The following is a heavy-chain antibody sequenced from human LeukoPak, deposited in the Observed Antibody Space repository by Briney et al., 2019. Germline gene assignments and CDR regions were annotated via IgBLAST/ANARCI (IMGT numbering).Heavy chain of an antibody. CDR2: IYNSGST. D-gene: IGHD5-18*01. Sequence: SVTLSLTCTVSGGSISSYYWSWIRQPPGKGLEWIGYIYNSGSTNYNPSLKSRVTISGDTSENQLYLKLSSVTAADTAVYYCASHSYGDYYYYYMDVWGKGTTVTVSS. J-gene: IGHJ6*03. CDR1: GGSISSYY. CDR3: ASHSYGDYYYYYMDV. V-gene: IGHV4-59*01.